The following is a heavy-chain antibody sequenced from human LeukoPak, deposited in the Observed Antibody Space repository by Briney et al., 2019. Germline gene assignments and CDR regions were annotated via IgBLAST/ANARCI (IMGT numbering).Heavy chain of an antibody. CDR1: GFRFSDTW. CDR2: ITSDGKLT. J-gene: IGHJ1*01. Sequence: PGGSLRLSCAASGFRFSDTWMHWVRHVPGKGLVRVSRITSDGKLTAYADSVKGRFTISRDNAKNILYLQMNSLRVEDTAVYYCASLLEGWGQGTLVTVSS. D-gene: IGHD2/OR15-2a*01. V-gene: IGHV3-74*01. CDR3: ASLLEG.